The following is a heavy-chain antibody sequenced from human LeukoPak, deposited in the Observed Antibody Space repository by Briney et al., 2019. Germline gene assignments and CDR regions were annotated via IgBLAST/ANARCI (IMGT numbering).Heavy chain of an antibody. CDR3: ARESHSSDWNNWFFDL. D-gene: IGHD6-19*01. J-gene: IGHJ2*01. V-gene: IGHV3-74*01. Sequence: GGSLRLSCAAPGLSFSDYWMQWVRQAPGKGLVWVSRINGDGSSTSYADSVKGRFTISRDNSMNTLLLQLRNLRVEDTAVYYCARESHSSDWNNWFFDLWGRGTLVTVSS. CDR1: GLSFSDYW. CDR2: INGDGSST.